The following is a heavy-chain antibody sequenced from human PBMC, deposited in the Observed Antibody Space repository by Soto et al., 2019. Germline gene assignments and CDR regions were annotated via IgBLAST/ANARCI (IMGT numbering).Heavy chain of an antibody. CDR3: AKDYPVRVGTSCPPYYYYGMDV. CDR2: ISGSGGST. J-gene: IGHJ6*02. CDR1: GFTFSSYA. V-gene: IGHV3-23*01. Sequence: PGGSLRLSCAASGFTFSSYAMSWVRQAPGKGLEWVSAISGSGGSTYYADSVKGRFTISRDNSKNTLYLQMNSLRAEDTAVYYCAKDYPVRVGTSCPPYYYYGMDVWGQGTTVTVSS. D-gene: IGHD2-2*01.